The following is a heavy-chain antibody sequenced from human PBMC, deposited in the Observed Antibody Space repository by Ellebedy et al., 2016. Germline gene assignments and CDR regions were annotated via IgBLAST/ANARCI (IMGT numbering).Heavy chain of an antibody. J-gene: IGHJ3*02. CDR3: ARDQGELGDAFDI. Sequence: SETLSLTCTVSGGSVSSGSYYWSWIRQPPGKGLECIGYIYYSGSTNYNPSLKSRVTISVDTSKNQFSLKLSSVTAADTAVYYCARDQGELGDAFDIWGQGTMVTVSS. D-gene: IGHD1-26*01. V-gene: IGHV4-61*01. CDR1: GGSVSSGSYY. CDR2: IYYSGST.